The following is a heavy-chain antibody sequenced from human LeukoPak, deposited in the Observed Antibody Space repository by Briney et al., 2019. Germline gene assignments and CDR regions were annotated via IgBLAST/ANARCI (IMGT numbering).Heavy chain of an antibody. V-gene: IGHV3-7*03. CDR3: GRSMDV. Sequence: PGGSLRLSCVDSGFTFTNAWMSWVRQAPGKGLEWVANIKQDGSERYYVDSVKGRFTISRDNAKNSLYLQMNSLRVEDTAVYYCGRSMDVWGQGTTVTVSS. J-gene: IGHJ6*02. CDR2: IKQDGSER. CDR1: GFTFTNAW.